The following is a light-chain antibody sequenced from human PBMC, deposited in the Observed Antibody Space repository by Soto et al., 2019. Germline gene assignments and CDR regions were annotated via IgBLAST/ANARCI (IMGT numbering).Light chain of an antibody. CDR3: QQYDNLPLP. CDR1: QSISSW. V-gene: IGKV1-33*01. Sequence: DIQMTQSPSTLSATVGDRVTITCRASQSISSWLAWYQQKPGKAPKLLIYDASNLETGVPSRFSGSGSGTDFTFTISSLQPEDIATYYCQQYDNLPLPFGGVTKA. CDR2: DAS. J-gene: IGKJ4*01.